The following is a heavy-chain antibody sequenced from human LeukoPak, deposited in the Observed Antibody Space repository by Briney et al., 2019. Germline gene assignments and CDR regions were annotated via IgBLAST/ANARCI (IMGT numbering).Heavy chain of an antibody. D-gene: IGHD2-8*01. CDR3: ARDLSLHPALIDY. V-gene: IGHV3-21*01. CDR2: ISSSSSYI. CDR1: GFTFSSYS. Sequence: GGSLRLSCAASGFTFSSYSMNWVRQDPGKGLEWVSSISSSSSYIYYADSVKGRFTISRDNAKNSLYLQMNSLRAEDTAVYYCARDLSLHPALIDYWGQGTLVTVSA. J-gene: IGHJ4*02.